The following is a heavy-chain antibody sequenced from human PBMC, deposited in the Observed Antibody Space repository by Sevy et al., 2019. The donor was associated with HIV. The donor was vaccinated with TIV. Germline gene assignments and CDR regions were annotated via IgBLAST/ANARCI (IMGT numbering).Heavy chain of an antibody. CDR3: GGVGATFTEPYNYFDY. D-gene: IGHD1-26*01. V-gene: IGHV1-69*13. J-gene: IGHJ4*02. CDR2: IIPIFGTA. CDR1: GGTFSSYA. Sequence: ASVKVSCKASGGTFSSYAISWVRQAPGQGLEWMGGIIPIFGTANYAQKFQGRVTITADESTSTAYMELSSLRSEDTAVYYCGGVGATFTEPYNYFDYWGQGTLVTVSS.